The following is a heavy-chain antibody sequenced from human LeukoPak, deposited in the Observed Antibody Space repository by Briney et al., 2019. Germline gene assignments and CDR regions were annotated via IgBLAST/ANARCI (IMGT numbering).Heavy chain of an antibody. CDR1: GGSISSSSYY. J-gene: IGHJ4*02. V-gene: IGHV4-39*01. CDR2: IYYSGST. CDR3: ARHSRRTYYYDSSGYYDYYFDY. D-gene: IGHD3-22*01. Sequence: SETLSLTCTVSGGSISSSSYYWGWIRQPPGKGLERIGSIYYSGSTYYNPSLKSRVTISVDTSKNQFSLKLSSVTAADTAVYYCARHSRRTYYYDSSGYYDYYFDYWGQGTLVTVSS.